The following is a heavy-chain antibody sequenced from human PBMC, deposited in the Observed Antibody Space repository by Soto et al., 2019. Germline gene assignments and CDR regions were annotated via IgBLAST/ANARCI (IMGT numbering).Heavy chain of an antibody. V-gene: IGHV4-39*01. Sequence: SETLSLTCTVSGGSISSSSYYWGWIRQPPGKGLEWIGSIYYSGSTYYNPSLKSRVTISVDTSKNQFSLKLSSVTAADTAVYYCARHLAVGSGLVSFNYWGQGTLVTVSS. CDR3: ARHLAVGSGLVSFNY. J-gene: IGHJ4*02. CDR1: GGSISSSSYY. CDR2: IYYSGST. D-gene: IGHD6-19*01.